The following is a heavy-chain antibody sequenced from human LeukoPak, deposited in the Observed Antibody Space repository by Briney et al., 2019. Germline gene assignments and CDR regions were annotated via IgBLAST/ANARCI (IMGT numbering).Heavy chain of an antibody. Sequence: ASVKVSCKASGGTFSSYAISWVRQAPGQGLEWMGWINPNSGGTNYAQKFQGRVTMTRDTSISTAYMELSRLRSDDTAVYYCARNPVRWSPFDYWGQGTLVTVSS. CDR2: INPNSGGT. CDR1: GGTFSSYA. V-gene: IGHV1-2*02. D-gene: IGHD4-23*01. CDR3: ARNPVRWSPFDY. J-gene: IGHJ4*02.